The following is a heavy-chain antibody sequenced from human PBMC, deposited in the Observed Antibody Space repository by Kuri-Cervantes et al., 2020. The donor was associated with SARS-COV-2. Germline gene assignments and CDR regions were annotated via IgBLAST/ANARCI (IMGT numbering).Heavy chain of an antibody. D-gene: IGHD3-22*01. CDR1: GYTFTSYG. J-gene: IGHJ4*02. Sequence: SVKVSCKASGYTFTSYGISWVRQAPGQGLEWMGGIIPIFGTANYAQKFQGRVTITADESTSTAYMELSSLRSEDTAVYYCARSGLDHYYDSSGYYRGFDYWGQGTRVTCSS. CDR2: IIPIFGTA. V-gene: IGHV1-69*13. CDR3: ARSGLDHYYDSSGYYRGFDY.